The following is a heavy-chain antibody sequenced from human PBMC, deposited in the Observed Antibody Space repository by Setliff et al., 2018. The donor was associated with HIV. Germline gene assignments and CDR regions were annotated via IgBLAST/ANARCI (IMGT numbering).Heavy chain of an antibody. CDR1: GGSFNIAKTF. CDR3: TRGKFGSGSSIPEVRLFDP. Sequence: SGTLSLTCAVSGGSFNIAKTFWGWVRQPPGKGLEWIGSIHRSGTVYFNPSLSTRINISLDRSKNQFSLRLRSVTAADTAVYFCTRGKFGSGSSIPEVRLFDPWGQGTLVTVS. V-gene: IGHV4-39*07. D-gene: IGHD6-13*01. J-gene: IGHJ5*02. CDR2: IHRSGTV.